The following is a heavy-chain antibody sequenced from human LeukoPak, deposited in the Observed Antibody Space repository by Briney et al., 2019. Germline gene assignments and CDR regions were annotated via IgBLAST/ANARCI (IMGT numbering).Heavy chain of an antibody. CDR3: ATSLGPLTGY. D-gene: IGHD3-9*01. CDR2: IKQDGSKK. V-gene: IGHV3-7*01. Sequence: GGSLRLSCVASGFPFSSYWMTWVRQAPGKGLEWVANIKQDGSKKSYADSVKGRFTISRDNAKNTLYLQMNSLRAEDTAVYYCATSLGPLTGYWGQGTLVTVSS. CDR1: GFPFSSYW. J-gene: IGHJ4*02.